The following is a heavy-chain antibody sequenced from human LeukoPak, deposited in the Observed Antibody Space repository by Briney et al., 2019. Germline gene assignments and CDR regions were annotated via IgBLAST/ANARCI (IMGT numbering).Heavy chain of an antibody. Sequence: ASVKVSCKASGGTFSSYAISWVRQAPGQGLEWMGRIIPILGIANYAQKFQGRVTITADKSTSTAYMELSSLRSEDTAVYYCASRNRIYNSFDYWGQGTLVTVSS. D-gene: IGHD1-1*01. CDR3: ASRNRIYNSFDY. CDR2: IIPILGIA. V-gene: IGHV1-69*04. CDR1: GGTFSSYA. J-gene: IGHJ4*02.